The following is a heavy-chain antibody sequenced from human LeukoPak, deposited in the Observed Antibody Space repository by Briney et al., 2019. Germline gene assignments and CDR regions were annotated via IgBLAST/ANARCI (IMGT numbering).Heavy chain of an antibody. V-gene: IGHV3-30-3*01. D-gene: IGHD6-19*01. CDR3: AFSRLGSSGWFGGFDY. CDR2: ISYDGSNK. Sequence: GGSLRLSCAASGFTFSSYAMHWVRQAPGKGLEWVAVISYDGSNKYYADSVKGRFTISRDNSKNTLYLHMNSLRAEDTAVYYCAFSRLGSSGWFGGFDYWGQGTLVTVSS. J-gene: IGHJ4*02. CDR1: GFTFSSYA.